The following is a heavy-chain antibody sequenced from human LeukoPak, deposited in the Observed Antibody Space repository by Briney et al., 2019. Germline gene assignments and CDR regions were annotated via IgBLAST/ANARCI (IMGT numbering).Heavy chain of an antibody. J-gene: IGHJ4*02. D-gene: IGHD4-23*01. V-gene: IGHV4-59*01. CDR2: IYYSGST. Sequence: SETLSLTCTVSGGSISSYYWSWIRQPPGKGLEWIGYIYYSGSTNYNPPLKSRVTISVDTSKNQFSLKLSSVTAADAAVYYCARDRGDYGGPGGYFDYWGQGTLVTVSS. CDR1: GGSISSYY. CDR3: ARDRGDYGGPGGYFDY.